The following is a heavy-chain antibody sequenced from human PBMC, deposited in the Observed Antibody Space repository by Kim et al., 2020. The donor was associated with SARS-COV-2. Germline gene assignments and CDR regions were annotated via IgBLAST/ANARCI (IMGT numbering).Heavy chain of an antibody. Sequence: SETLSLTCAVYGGSFSGYYWSWIRQPPGKGLEWIGEINHSGSTNYNPSLKSRVTISVDTSKNQFSLKLSSVTAADTAVYYCARGRDEPTYYYGSGSYYNRQNRVDYWGQGTLVTVSS. CDR2: INHSGST. D-gene: IGHD3-10*01. J-gene: IGHJ4*02. CDR3: ARGRDEPTYYYGSGSYYNRQNRVDY. CDR1: GGSFSGYY. V-gene: IGHV4-34*01.